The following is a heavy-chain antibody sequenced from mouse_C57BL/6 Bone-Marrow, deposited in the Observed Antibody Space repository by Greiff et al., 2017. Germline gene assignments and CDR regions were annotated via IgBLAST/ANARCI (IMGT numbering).Heavy chain of an antibody. V-gene: IGHV5-4*01. CDR3: ARYRTYYGNNYPAWFAY. J-gene: IGHJ3*01. Sequence: EVQLVESGGGLVKPGGSLKLSCAASGFTFSSYAMSWVRQTPEKRLEWVATISDGGSYTYYPDNVKGRFTLSSDNPNNNLYLQMSHLKCEDTAMYYWARYRTYYGNNYPAWFAYWGQGTLVTVSA. D-gene: IGHD1-1*01. CDR2: ISDGGSYT. CDR1: GFTFSSYA.